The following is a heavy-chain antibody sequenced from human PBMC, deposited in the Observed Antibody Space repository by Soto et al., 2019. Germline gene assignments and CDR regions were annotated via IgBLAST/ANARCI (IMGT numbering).Heavy chain of an antibody. J-gene: IGHJ4*02. CDR2: ISGTGGNT. CDR3: VKAVYLLDFDY. CDR1: GFTFSSYA. V-gene: IGHV3-23*01. Sequence: VGSLRLSCAASGFTFSSYAMTWVRQAPGKGLEWVSTISGTGGNTYYAGSVKGRFTISRDNSKNTVYLQMNSLRAEDTAVYYCVKAVYLLDFDYWGQGTLVTVSS. D-gene: IGHD1-20*01.